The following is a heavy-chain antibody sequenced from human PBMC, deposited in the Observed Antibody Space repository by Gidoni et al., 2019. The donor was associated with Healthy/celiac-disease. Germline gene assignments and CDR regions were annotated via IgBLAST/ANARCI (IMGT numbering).Heavy chain of an antibody. Sequence: QVQLVESGGGVVQPGRSLRLSCAASGFTFSSYAMHWVRQAPGKGLEWVAVISYDGSNKYYADSVKGRFTISRDNSKNTLYLQMNSLRAEDTAVYYCARSGGNTAMVDYWGQGTLVTVSS. J-gene: IGHJ4*02. CDR1: GFTFSSYA. CDR2: ISYDGSNK. V-gene: IGHV3-30-3*01. CDR3: ARSGGNTAMVDY. D-gene: IGHD5-18*01.